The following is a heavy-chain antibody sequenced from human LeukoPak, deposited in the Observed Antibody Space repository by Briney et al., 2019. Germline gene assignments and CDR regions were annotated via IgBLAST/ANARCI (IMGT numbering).Heavy chain of an antibody. CDR2: IIWSTGRT. J-gene: IGHJ6*04. CDR1: GFTFGDYD. Sequence: GGSLRLSCTTSGFTFGDYDMVWVRQAPGKGLEWVSGIIWSTGRTGYGDSVKGRFTISRDNAENSLYLQMNSLRVEDTALYYCTKDLKPGGADVWGKGTTVIVSS. CDR3: TKDLKPGGADV. D-gene: IGHD1-14*01. V-gene: IGHV3-20*04.